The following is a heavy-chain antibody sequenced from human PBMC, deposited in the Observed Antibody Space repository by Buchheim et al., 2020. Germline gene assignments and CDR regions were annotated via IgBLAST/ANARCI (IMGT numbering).Heavy chain of an antibody. CDR3: ARDRDDSLSRFLGWPENYYYGMDV. CDR1: GFTFSSYV. J-gene: IGHJ6*02. Sequence: EVQLVESGGGLVQPGGSLRLSCAASGFTFSSYVMNWVRQAPGKGLEWVSYISSSSSTIYYPDSVKGRFTISRDNAKNSLYLQVNSLRDEDTAVYYCARDRDDSLSRFLGWPENYYYGMDVWGQGTT. V-gene: IGHV3-48*02. CDR2: ISSSSSTI. D-gene: IGHD3-3*01.